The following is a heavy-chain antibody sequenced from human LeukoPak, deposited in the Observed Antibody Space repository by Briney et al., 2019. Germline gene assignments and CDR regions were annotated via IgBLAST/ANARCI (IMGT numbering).Heavy chain of an antibody. CDR2: IYPGDSDT. CDR3: ARLGRIHYYYYYYMDV. CDR1: GYSFTSYW. Sequence: GESLKISCKGSGYSFTSYWIGWVRQMPGKGLEWMGIIYPGDSDTRYSPSFQGQVTISADKSISTAYLQWSSLKASDTAMYYCARLGRIHYYYYYYMDVWGKGTTVTVSS. V-gene: IGHV5-51*01. D-gene: IGHD1-14*01. J-gene: IGHJ6*03.